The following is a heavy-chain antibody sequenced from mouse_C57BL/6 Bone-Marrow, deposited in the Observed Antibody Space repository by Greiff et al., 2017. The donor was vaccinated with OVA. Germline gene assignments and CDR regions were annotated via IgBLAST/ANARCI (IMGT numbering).Heavy chain of an antibody. J-gene: IGHJ4*01. V-gene: IGHV2-5*01. D-gene: IGHD1-1*01. CDR2: IWRGGST. CDR1: GFSLTSYG. CDR3: AIKLPTVVVPYAMDY. Sequence: VQLQQSGPGLVQPSQSLSITCTVSGFSLTSYGVHWVRQSPGKGLEWLGVIWRGGSTDYNAAFMSRLSITKDNSKSQVFFKMNSLQADDTAIYYCAIKLPTVVVPYAMDYWGQGTSVTVSS.